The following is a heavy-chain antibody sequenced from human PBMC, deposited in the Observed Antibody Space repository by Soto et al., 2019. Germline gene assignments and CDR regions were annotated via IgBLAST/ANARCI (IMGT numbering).Heavy chain of an antibody. CDR1: GVTFSSYG. J-gene: IGHJ1*01. Sequence: GGSLRLSCAASGVTFSSYGMHWVRQAPGKGLEWVAVIWYDGSNKYYADSVKGRFTISRDNSKNTLYLQMNSLRAEDTAVYYCARSYYYDSSGYYRSFFQHWGQGTLVTVS. D-gene: IGHD3-22*01. V-gene: IGHV3-33*01. CDR2: IWYDGSNK. CDR3: ARSYYYDSSGYYRSFFQH.